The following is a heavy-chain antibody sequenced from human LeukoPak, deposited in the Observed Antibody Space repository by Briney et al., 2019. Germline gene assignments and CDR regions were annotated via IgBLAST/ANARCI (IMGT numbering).Heavy chain of an antibody. V-gene: IGHV3-30*18. J-gene: IGHJ6*02. CDR1: GFTFSSYG. CDR2: ISYDGSNK. CDR3: AKDIAYCGGDCYSGYYGMDV. D-gene: IGHD2-21*02. Sequence: SLRLSCAASGFTFSSYGMHWVRQAPGKGLEWVAVISYDGSNKYYADSVKGRFTISRDNSKNTLYLQMNSLRAEDTAVYYCAKDIAYCGGDCYSGYYGMDVWGQGTTVTVSS.